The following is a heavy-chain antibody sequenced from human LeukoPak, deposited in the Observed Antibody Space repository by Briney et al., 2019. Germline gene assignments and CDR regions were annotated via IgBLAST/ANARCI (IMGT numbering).Heavy chain of an antibody. CDR2: ISHRGDT. V-gene: IGHV4-59*08. Sequence: PSETLSLTCTVSGGPISSYYWSWIRQPPGKGLEWIGYISHRGDTNYNPSLRSRVTISVDTSKSRLSLRLTSVAAADTAIYYCARPNMGRGIYAFDIWGQGTMVTVSS. J-gene: IGHJ3*02. CDR1: GGPISSYY. D-gene: IGHD3-10*01. CDR3: ARPNMGRGIYAFDI.